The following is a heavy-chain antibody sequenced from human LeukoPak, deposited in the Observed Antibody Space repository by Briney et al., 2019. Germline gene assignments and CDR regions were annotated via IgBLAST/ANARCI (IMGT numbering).Heavy chain of an antibody. Sequence: GASVTVSCKASGYTFSRYYMHWVRQAPGQGLEWMGIINPSGGSTSYAQKFQGRVTMTRDTSTRIVYMELSSLRSEDTAVYYCARWGASGLALIYYYGMDVWGQGTTLTVSS. CDR1: GYTFSRYY. V-gene: IGHV1-46*01. CDR2: INPSGGST. CDR3: ARWGASGLALIYYYGMDV. J-gene: IGHJ6*02. D-gene: IGHD3/OR15-3a*01.